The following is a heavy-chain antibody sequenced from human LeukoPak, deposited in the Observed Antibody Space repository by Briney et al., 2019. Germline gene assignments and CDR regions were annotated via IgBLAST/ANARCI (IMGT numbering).Heavy chain of an antibody. CDR3: ARHSKVDIVATIKGPFDY. J-gene: IGHJ4*02. CDR1: GGSFSGYY. Sequence: PSETLSPTCAVYGGSFSGYYWSWIRQPPGKGLEWIGEINHSGSTNYNPSLKSRVTISVDTSKNQFSLKLSSVTAADTAVYYCARHSKVDIVATIKGPFDYWGQGTLVTVSS. V-gene: IGHV4-34*01. D-gene: IGHD5-12*01. CDR2: INHSGST.